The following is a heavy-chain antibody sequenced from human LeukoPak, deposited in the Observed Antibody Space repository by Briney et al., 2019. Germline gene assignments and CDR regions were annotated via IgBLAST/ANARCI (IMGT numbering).Heavy chain of an antibody. CDR3: SSGWNY. J-gene: IGHJ4*02. CDR2: ISWNSGSI. V-gene: IGHV3-9*01. CDR1: GFTFDDYA. Sequence: GGSLRLSCAASGFTFDDYAMRWVRQAPGKGLEWVSGISWNSGSIGYADPVKGRFTISRDNAKNSLYLQMNSLRAEDTALYYCSSGWNYWGQGTLVTVSS. D-gene: IGHD6-19*01.